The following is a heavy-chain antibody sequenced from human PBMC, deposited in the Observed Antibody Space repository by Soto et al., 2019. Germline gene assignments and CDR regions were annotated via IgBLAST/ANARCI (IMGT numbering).Heavy chain of an antibody. Sequence: EVQLLESGGGLVQPGGSLRLSCAASGFTFSHYAMSWVRQAPGKGLEWVSSISSSGSSTYYADSVKGRVTISTDHSKNILYLQMDNLRVEDTAIYYCAMGGELYYFDYRGQGTLVSVSS. D-gene: IGHD3-16*01. J-gene: IGHJ4*02. CDR1: GFTFSHYA. V-gene: IGHV3-23*01. CDR2: ISSSGSST. CDR3: AMGGELYYFDY.